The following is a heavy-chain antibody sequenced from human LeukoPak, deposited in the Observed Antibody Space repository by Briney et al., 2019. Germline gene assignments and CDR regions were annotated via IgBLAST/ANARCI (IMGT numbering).Heavy chain of an antibody. V-gene: IGHV1-69*05. CDR1: GGTFSSYA. CDR3: ARDEGYDFWSGRGAYYYYYMDV. CDR2: IIPIFGTA. J-gene: IGHJ6*03. D-gene: IGHD3-3*01. Sequence: SVKVSCKASGGTFSSYAISWVRQAPGQGLEWMGGIIPIFGTANYAQKFQGRVTITTDESTSTAYMELSSLRSEDTAVYYCARDEGYDFWSGRGAYYYYYMDVWGKGTTVTVSS.